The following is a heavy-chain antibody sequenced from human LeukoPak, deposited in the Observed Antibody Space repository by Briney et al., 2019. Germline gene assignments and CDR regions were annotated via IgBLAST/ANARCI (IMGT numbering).Heavy chain of an antibody. CDR1: GGTFSSYA. D-gene: IGHD3-10*01. CDR2: IIPIFGTA. V-gene: IGHV1-69*13. CDR3: ARVAGGSGSYYPFDY. Sequence: ASVKVSCKASGGTFSSYAISWVRQAPGQGLEWMGGIIPIFGTANYAQKFQGRVTITADESTSTAYMELSSLRSEDTAVYYCARVAGGSGSYYPFDYWGQGTLVTVSS. J-gene: IGHJ4*02.